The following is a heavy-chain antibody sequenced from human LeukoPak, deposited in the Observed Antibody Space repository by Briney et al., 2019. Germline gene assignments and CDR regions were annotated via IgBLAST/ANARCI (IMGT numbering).Heavy chain of an antibody. D-gene: IGHD3-10*01. CDR1: GGSVSSGSYY. Sequence: PSETLSLTCTVSGGSVSSGSYYWSWIRQPPGKGLEWIGSIYYSGSTYYNPSLKSRVTISVDTSTNQFSLKLSSVTAADTAVYYCARHESGFSPHFDYWGQGTLVTVSS. CDR2: IYYSGST. V-gene: IGHV4-39*01. CDR3: ARHESGFSPHFDY. J-gene: IGHJ4*02.